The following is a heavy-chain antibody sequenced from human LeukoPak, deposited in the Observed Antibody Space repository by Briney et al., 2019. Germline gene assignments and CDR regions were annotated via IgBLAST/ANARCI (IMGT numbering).Heavy chain of an antibody. D-gene: IGHD5-12*01. J-gene: IGHJ4*02. CDR2: IKTKTEGGPT. CDR3: ATDTVATNDYGLDY. CDR1: GFTFSSYS. V-gene: IGHV3-15*01. Sequence: GGSLRLACAASGFTFSSYSMNWVRQAPGKGLEWVGRIKTKTEGGPTDYGAPVKARFTISRDDSKNVMFLQMNSLKTEDTAVYYCATDTVATNDYGLDYWGQGTLVTVSS.